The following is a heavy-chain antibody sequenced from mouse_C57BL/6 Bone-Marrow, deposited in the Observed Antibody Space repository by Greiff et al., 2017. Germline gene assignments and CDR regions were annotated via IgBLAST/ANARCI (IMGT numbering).Heavy chain of an antibody. Sequence: EVKLVESGPELVKPGASVKISCKASGYSFTDYNMNWVKQSNGKSLEWIGVINPNYGTTSYNQKFKGKATLTVDQSSSTAYMQLNSLTSEDSAVYYCARWGLDYYGSSPYYYAMDYWGQGTSVTVSS. CDR1: GYSFTDYN. J-gene: IGHJ4*01. V-gene: IGHV1-39*01. D-gene: IGHD1-1*01. CDR3: ARWGLDYYGSSPYYYAMDY. CDR2: INPNYGTT.